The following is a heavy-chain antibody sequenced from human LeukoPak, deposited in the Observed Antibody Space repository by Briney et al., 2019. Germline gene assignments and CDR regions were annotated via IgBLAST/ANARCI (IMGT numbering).Heavy chain of an antibody. J-gene: IGHJ4*02. Sequence: GGSLRLSCAASGFTFSSYAMSWVRQAPGKGLEWVSAISGSGGSTYYADSVKGRFTISRDNSKNTLYLQMNSLRAEDTAVYYCAKDRRVVVINTIDYWGQRTLVTVSS. CDR2: ISGSGGST. V-gene: IGHV3-23*01. CDR3: AKDRRVVVINTIDY. CDR1: GFTFSSYA. D-gene: IGHD3-22*01.